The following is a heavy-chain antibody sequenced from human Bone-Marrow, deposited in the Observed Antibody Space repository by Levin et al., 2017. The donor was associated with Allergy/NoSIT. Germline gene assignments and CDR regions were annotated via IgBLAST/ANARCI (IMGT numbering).Heavy chain of an antibody. CDR1: GXTXXRXW. CDR3: ARDAITDGDEDLFYFYGMDV. Sequence: SCAASGXTXXRXWXSXVXXXXXXGLEWVANIKEDGSEIHYVDSVKGRFTASRDNARNLLYLQMNSLRIDDTAVYYCARDAITDGDEDLFYFYGMDVWGRGTTVTVSS. CDR2: IKEDGSEI. J-gene: IGHJ6*02. D-gene: IGHD3-10*01. V-gene: IGHV3-7*01.